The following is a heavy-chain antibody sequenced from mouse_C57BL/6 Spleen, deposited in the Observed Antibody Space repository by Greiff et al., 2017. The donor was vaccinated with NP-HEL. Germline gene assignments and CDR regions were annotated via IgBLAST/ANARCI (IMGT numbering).Heavy chain of an antibody. Sequence: VQLKESGAELVRPGASVKLSCTASGFNIKDDYMPWVKQRPEQGLEWIGWIDPENGDTEYASKFQGKATITADTSSNTAYLQLSSLTSEDTAVYYCTTGDYGSSWNYYAMDYWGQGTSVTVSS. D-gene: IGHD1-1*01. V-gene: IGHV14-4*01. CDR3: TTGDYGSSWNYYAMDY. CDR1: GFNIKDDY. J-gene: IGHJ4*01. CDR2: IDPENGDT.